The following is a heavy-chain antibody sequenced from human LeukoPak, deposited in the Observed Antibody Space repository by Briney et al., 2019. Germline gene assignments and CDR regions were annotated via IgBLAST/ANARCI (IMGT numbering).Heavy chain of an antibody. J-gene: IGHJ6*03. V-gene: IGHV1-8*01. Sequence: ASVRVSCKASGYTFTNFDINWVRQAPGQGLEWMGWINPNSGNTGYAQKFQGRVTMTMNTSITTAYTELSSLISEDTAVYYCARGPQWRGDSYYIDVWGRGTTVTVSS. CDR3: ARGPQWRGDSYYIDV. CDR2: INPNSGNT. CDR1: GYTFTNFD. D-gene: IGHD6-19*01.